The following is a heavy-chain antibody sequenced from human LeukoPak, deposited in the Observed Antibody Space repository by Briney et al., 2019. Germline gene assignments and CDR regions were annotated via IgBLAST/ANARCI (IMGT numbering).Heavy chain of an antibody. J-gene: IGHJ4*02. V-gene: IGHV3-23*01. Sequence: SGGSLRLSCAASGFTFSSYAMSWVRQAPGRGLEWVSAISGSGGSTYYADSVKGRFTISRDNSKNTLYLQMNSLRAEDTAVYYCAKFYGSGSYYYFDYWGQGTLVTVSS. CDR1: GFTFSSYA. CDR2: ISGSGGST. D-gene: IGHD3-10*01. CDR3: AKFYGSGSYYYFDY.